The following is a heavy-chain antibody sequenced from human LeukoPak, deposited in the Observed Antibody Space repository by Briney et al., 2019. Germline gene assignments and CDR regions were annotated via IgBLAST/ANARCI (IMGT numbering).Heavy chain of an antibody. CDR2: IIPIFGTA. CDR1: GGTFSSYA. J-gene: IGHJ4*02. CDR3: AREYASWGSRYFDY. Sequence: SVKVSCKASGGTFSSYAISWVRQGPGQGLEWMGGIIPIFGTANYAQKFQGRVTITADKSTSTAYMELGSLRSEDTAVYYCAREYASWGSRYFDYWGQGTLVTVSS. D-gene: IGHD7-27*01. V-gene: IGHV1-69*06.